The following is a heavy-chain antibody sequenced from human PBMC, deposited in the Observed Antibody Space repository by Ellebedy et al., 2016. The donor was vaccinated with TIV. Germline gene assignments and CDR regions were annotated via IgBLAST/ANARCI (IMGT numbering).Heavy chain of an antibody. J-gene: IGHJ6*02. D-gene: IGHD2-2*01. CDR3: ARMPHGMDV. V-gene: IGHV3-30-3*01. CDR2: VSHDGRNT. Sequence: GESLKISCAASKFALRGYAMHWVRLAPGKGLEWVAAVSHDGRNTYYADSVSGRFTISRDDSKNTMSLQMVSLRTEDTAVYYCARMPHGMDVWGQGTTVSVSS. CDR1: KFALRGYA.